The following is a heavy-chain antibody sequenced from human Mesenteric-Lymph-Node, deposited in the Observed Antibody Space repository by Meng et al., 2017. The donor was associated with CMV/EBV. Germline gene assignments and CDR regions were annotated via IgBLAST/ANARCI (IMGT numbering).Heavy chain of an antibody. V-gene: IGHV3-7*01. CDR3: SRSLDY. Sequence: GESLKISCAASGFAFSNYWMDWVRQASGKGLEWVANINQDGGEKYYVDSVEGRFTISRDNAKNSLYLQMNSLRAEDTAVYYCSRSLDYWGQGTLVTVSS. CDR1: GFAFSNYW. J-gene: IGHJ4*02. CDR2: INQDGGEK.